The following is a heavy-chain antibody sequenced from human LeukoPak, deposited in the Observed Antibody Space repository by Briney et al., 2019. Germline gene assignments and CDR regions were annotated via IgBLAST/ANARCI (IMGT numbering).Heavy chain of an antibody. CDR2: INPNSGGT. CDR1: GYTFTGYY. Sequence: ASVKVSCKASGYTFTGYYMHWVRQAPGQGLEWMGWINPNSGGTNYAQKFQGSVTITADESTSTAYMELSSLRSDDTAVYYCARDRGLYSGSYFDYWGQGTLVTVSS. D-gene: IGHD1-26*01. V-gene: IGHV1-2*02. CDR3: ARDRGLYSGSYFDY. J-gene: IGHJ4*02.